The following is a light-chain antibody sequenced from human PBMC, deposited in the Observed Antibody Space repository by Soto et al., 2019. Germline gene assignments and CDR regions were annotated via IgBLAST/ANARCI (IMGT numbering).Light chain of an antibody. CDR3: QRYNNWPLT. CDR1: QSVSSD. V-gene: IGKV3-15*01. J-gene: IGKJ4*01. CDR2: GAS. Sequence: EIVMTQSPATLSVSPGERATLSCRASQSVSSDLAWYHQKPGQAPRLLIYGASTRATGVPARFSGSRSGPEFTLTINSLQSEDFAIYYCQRYNNWPLTFGGGTKVESK.